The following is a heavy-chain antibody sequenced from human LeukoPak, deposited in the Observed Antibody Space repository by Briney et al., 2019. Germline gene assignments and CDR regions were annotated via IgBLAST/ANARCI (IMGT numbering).Heavy chain of an antibody. J-gene: IGHJ4*02. CDR3: ARVPHYYFGYGYFDS. V-gene: IGHV4-34*01. CDR1: GGSFSGYY. CDR2: IDQSGTT. Sequence: PSETLSHTCVVYGGSFSGYYWSWIRQPPGKGLEWIGEIDQSGTTNYNPSLKSRVSISVDTSKKQFFLTLTSMTAADTAVYYCARVPHYYFGYGYFDSWGQGTLVTVSS. D-gene: IGHD3-10*01.